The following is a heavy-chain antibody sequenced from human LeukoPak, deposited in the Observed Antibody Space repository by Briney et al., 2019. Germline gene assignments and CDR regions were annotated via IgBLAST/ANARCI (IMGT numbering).Heavy chain of an antibody. Sequence: ASVKVSCKASGYTFTSYGISWVRQAPGQGLEWMGWISAYNGNTNYAQKLQGRVNMTTDTSTSTAYMELRSLRSDDTAVYYCARDPYYGSGSYNWFDPWGQGTLVTVSS. J-gene: IGHJ5*02. D-gene: IGHD3-10*01. V-gene: IGHV1-18*01. CDR3: ARDPYYGSGSYNWFDP. CDR1: GYTFTSYG. CDR2: ISAYNGNT.